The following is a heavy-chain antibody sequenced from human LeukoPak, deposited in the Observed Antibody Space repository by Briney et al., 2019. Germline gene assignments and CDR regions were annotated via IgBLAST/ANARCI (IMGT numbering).Heavy chain of an antibody. D-gene: IGHD3-10*02. CDR3: AELGITKIGGV. CDR1: GFTFSSYE. J-gene: IGHJ6*04. Sequence: GGSLRLSCAASGFTFSSYEMNWVRQAPGKGLEWVAYISSSGSGIYYADSVKGRFTISRDNAKNSLYLQMNSLRAEDTAVYYCAELGITKIGGVWGKGTPVTISS. V-gene: IGHV3-48*03. CDR2: ISSSGSGI.